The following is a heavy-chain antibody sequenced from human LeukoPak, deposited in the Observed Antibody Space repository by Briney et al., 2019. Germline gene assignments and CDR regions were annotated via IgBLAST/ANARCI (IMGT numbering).Heavy chain of an antibody. V-gene: IGHV3-74*01. CDR1: GFTFSSYW. Sequence: PGGSLRLSCAASGFTFSSYWMHWVRQAPGKGLMWVSRINSDGSHTSYADSVKGRFTISRDNAKNTLYLQMNSLRAEGTAVYYCARGDFYYYYYMDFWGKGTTVTVSS. J-gene: IGHJ6*03. CDR2: INSDGSHT. CDR3: ARGDFYYYYYMDF.